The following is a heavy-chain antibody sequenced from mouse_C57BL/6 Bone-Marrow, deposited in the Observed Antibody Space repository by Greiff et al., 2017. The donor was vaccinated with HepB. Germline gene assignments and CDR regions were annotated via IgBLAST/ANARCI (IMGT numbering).Heavy chain of an antibody. V-gene: IGHV7-1*01. Sequence: EVKLMESGGGLVQSGRSLRLSCATSGFTFSDFYMEWVRQAPGKGLEWIAASRNKANDYTTEYSASVKGRFIVSRDTSQSILYLQMNALRAEDTAIYYCARDAGNYYGSSPYAMDYWGQGTSVTVSS. D-gene: IGHD1-1*01. CDR1: GFTFSDFY. CDR2: SRNKANDYTT. J-gene: IGHJ4*01. CDR3: ARDAGNYYGSSPYAMDY.